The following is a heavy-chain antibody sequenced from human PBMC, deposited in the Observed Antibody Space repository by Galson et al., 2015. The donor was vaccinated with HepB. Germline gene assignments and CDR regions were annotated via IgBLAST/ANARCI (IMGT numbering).Heavy chain of an antibody. V-gene: IGHV5-51*01. D-gene: IGHD4-23*01. CDR2: FYPGGSDA. CDR1: GYSFSNYW. Sequence: QSGAEVKKPGESLKISCQASGYSFSNYWIGWVRQMPGVGLEWMGSFYPGGSDARYSPSFQGQVTISADKSSSIAYLQWSSLKASDTAMYYYARNTGNSGIHDAFNIWGQGTLVTVSS. J-gene: IGHJ3*02. CDR3: ARNTGNSGIHDAFNI.